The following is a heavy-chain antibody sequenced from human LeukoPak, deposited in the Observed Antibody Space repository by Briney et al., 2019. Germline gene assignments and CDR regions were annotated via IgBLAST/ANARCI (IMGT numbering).Heavy chain of an antibody. Sequence: SETLSLTCTVSGGSISSWNYYWGWIRQPPGKGLEWIGSIYYRGTTYYNPSLKSRVTISVDTSKNQFSLKLSSVTAADTAVYYCLMGGQLPPERHWFDPWGQGTLVTVSS. CDR1: GGSISSWNYY. CDR2: IYYRGTT. J-gene: IGHJ5*02. CDR3: LMGGQLPPERHWFDP. V-gene: IGHV4-39*07. D-gene: IGHD2-2*01.